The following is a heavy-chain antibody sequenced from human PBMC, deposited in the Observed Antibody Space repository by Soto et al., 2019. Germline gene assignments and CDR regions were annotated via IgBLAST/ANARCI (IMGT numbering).Heavy chain of an antibody. D-gene: IGHD5-12*01. Sequence: GGSLRLSCAASGFTFSSYEMNWVRQAPGKGLEWVSYISSSGSTIYYADSVKGRFTISRDNAKKSMYLQMNSLRAEDTAVYYCASLGSTPDIVATIVDYWGQGTLVTVSS. CDR2: ISSSGSTI. CDR1: GFTFSSYE. V-gene: IGHV3-48*03. CDR3: ASLGSTPDIVATIVDY. J-gene: IGHJ4*02.